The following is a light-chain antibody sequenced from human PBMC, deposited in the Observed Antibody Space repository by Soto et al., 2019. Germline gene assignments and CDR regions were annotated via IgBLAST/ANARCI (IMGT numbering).Light chain of an antibody. V-gene: IGKV1-39*01. Sequence: DIQMTQSPSALSASVGDRVTISCRASQSVATYLHWYQQQPGTAPRLLISRASSVRSGVPPRFRGSGSGRDYTLTISSLRPEDIGTYFCQQSYTFPWTFGPGTKVDIK. J-gene: IGKJ1*01. CDR2: RAS. CDR3: QQSYTFPWT. CDR1: QSVATY.